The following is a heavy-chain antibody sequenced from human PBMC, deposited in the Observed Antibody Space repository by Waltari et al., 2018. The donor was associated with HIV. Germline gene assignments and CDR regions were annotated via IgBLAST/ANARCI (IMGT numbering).Heavy chain of an antibody. CDR1: GYTFHAYF. CDR2: INPNSRET. Sequence: QVHLVQSGAEVQKPGSSVRVSCKTSGYTFHAYFFSWVRQAPGRALEWVGMINPNSRETKSAQRLEGRVTLTRDLSTSTGYMELSRLTPDDTAVYYCASVTDSGTALANWGQGTLISVSS. D-gene: IGHD3-10*01. CDR3: ASVTDSGTALAN. J-gene: IGHJ4*02. V-gene: IGHV1-2*02.